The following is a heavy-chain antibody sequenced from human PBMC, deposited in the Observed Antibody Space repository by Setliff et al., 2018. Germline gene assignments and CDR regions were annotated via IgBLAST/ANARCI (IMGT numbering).Heavy chain of an antibody. V-gene: IGHV3-23*03. CDR3: AKPQVELRWGFES. Sequence: SLKISCAASGFTFSTYAMSWVRQAPGKGLEWVSTIYSGDRNTFYTDSVKGRFTIFRDGSKNTLYLQMTSLRAEDTAVYYCAKPQVELRWGFESWGQGTPVTV. D-gene: IGHD1-7*01. J-gene: IGHJ4*02. CDR1: GFTFSTYA. CDR2: IYSGDRNT.